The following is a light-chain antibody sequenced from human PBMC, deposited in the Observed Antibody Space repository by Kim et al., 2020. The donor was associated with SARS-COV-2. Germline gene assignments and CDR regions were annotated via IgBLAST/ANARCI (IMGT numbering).Light chain of an antibody. CDR1: QSLVHSDGDTY. CDR2: KIS. V-gene: IGKV2-24*01. J-gene: IGKJ5*01. Sequence: DIVMTQTPLSSAVTLGQPASISCRYSQSLVHSDGDTYLSWLQQRPGQPPRPLIYKISNRFSGVPDRFSGSGAGTDFALKISRVEAEDVGFYYCTQATQFPITFGQGTRLEIK. CDR3: TQATQFPIT.